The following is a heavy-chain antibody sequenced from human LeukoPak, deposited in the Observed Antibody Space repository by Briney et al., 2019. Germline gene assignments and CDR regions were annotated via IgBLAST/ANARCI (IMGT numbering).Heavy chain of an antibody. CDR3: ALSLRRRAFDI. CDR1: GYTFTGYY. CDR2: INPNSGGT. Sequence: GASVTVSCKASGYTFTGYYMHWVRQAPGQGLEWMGWINPNSGGTNYAQKFQGRVTMTRDTSISTAYMELSSLRSEDTAVYYCALSLRRRAFDIWGQGTMVTVSS. D-gene: IGHD4-17*01. J-gene: IGHJ3*02. V-gene: IGHV1-2*02.